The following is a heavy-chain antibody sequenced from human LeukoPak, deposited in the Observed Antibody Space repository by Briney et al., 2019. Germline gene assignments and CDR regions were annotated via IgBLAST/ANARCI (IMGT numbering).Heavy chain of an antibody. CDR1: GGSFSGYY. J-gene: IGHJ4*02. Sequence: SETLSLTCAVYGGSFSGYYWSWIRQPPGKGLEWIGEINHSGSTNYNPSLKSRVTISVDTSKNQFSLKLSSVTAADTAVYYCARRVAAAAYFDYWGQGTLVTVSS. CDR2: INHSGST. V-gene: IGHV4-34*01. D-gene: IGHD6-13*01. CDR3: ARRVAAAAYFDY.